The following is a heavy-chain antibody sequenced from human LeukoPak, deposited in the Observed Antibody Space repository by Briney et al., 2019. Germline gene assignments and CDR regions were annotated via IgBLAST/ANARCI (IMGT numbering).Heavy chain of an antibody. CDR1: GFTFSSYA. D-gene: IGHD3-3*01. CDR3: AKSAADQYYDFWSGYANFDY. J-gene: IGHJ4*02. V-gene: IGHV3-23*01. Sequence: GGSLRLSCAASGFTFSSYAMSWVRQAPGKGLEWVAAISGSGGSTYYADSVKGRFTISRDNSKNTLYLQMNSLRAEDTAVYYCAKSAADQYYDFWSGYANFDYWGQGTLVTVSS. CDR2: ISGSGGST.